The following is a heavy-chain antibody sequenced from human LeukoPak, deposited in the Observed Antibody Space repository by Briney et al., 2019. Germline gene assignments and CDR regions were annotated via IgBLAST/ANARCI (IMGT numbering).Heavy chain of an antibody. CDR1: GGSVTNYY. CDR2: VSYSGRT. CDR3: ARPGRQDAYNGHYWYFDL. V-gene: IGHV4-59*02. J-gene: IGHJ2*01. Sequence: SETLSLTCTVSGGSVTNYYWNWIRQPPGKDLEWIGCVSYSGRTHYSSALKSRVTISVDTSENQFSLNLRSVTAADTAVYYCARPGRQDAYNGHYWYFDLWGRGTLVTVSS. D-gene: IGHD5-24*01.